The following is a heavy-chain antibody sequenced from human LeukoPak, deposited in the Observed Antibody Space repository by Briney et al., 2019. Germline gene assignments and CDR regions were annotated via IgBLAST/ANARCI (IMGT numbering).Heavy chain of an antibody. CDR3: ARDYYDSSGYYSFDY. V-gene: IGHV4-30-4*01. D-gene: IGHD3-22*01. Sequence: PSETLSLTCTVSGGSICSGDYYWSWIRQPPGRGLEWIGYIYYSGSTYYNPSLKSRVTISVDTSKNQFSLKLSSVTAADTAVYYCARDYYDSSGYYSFDYWGQGTLVTVSS. CDR1: GGSICSGDYY. J-gene: IGHJ4*02. CDR2: IYYSGST.